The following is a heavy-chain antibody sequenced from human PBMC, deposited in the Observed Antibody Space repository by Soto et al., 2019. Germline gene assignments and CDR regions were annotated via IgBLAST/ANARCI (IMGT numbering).Heavy chain of an antibody. CDR3: AKDRKAVATIRGGHFDY. CDR1: GFTFDDYA. Sequence: EVQLVESGGGLVQPGRSLRLSCAASGFTFDDYAMHWVRQAPGKGLEWVSGISWNSGSIGYADSVKGRFTISRDNAKNSLYLQMNSLRAEDTALYYCAKDRKAVATIRGGHFDYWGQGTLVTVSS. CDR2: ISWNSGSI. D-gene: IGHD5-12*01. J-gene: IGHJ4*02. V-gene: IGHV3-9*01.